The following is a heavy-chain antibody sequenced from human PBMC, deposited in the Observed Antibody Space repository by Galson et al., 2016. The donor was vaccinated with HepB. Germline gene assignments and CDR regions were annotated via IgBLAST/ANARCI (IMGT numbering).Heavy chain of an antibody. CDR1: GFTFRNYA. CDR2: ISFDGTKK. Sequence: SLRLSCAASGFTFRNYAMYWVRQAPGRGLEWVAIISFDGTKKSYADSVRGRFTVSRDNSDNTLHLQMNSLTRDDTATYFCAKGLYSIGRTGDWLDPWGLGALVTVSS. CDR3: AKGLYSIGRTGDWLDP. D-gene: IGHD3-22*01. V-gene: IGHV3-30*18. J-gene: IGHJ5*02.